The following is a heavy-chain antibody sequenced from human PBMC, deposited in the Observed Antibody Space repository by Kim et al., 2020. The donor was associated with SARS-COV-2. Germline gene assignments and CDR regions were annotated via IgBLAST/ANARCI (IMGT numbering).Heavy chain of an antibody. CDR3: ARGLKQASYYGSGANYGMDV. CDR2: INHSGST. CDR1: GGSFSSYY. V-gene: IGHV4-34*01. J-gene: IGHJ6*02. Sequence: SETLSLTCVVYGGSFSSYYWIWIRQSPGKGLEWIGEINHSGSTNYNPSLKSRVTISLDTSKNQFSLKLISVTAADTAVYYCARGLKQASYYGSGANYGMDVWGQGTTVIVSS. D-gene: IGHD3-10*01.